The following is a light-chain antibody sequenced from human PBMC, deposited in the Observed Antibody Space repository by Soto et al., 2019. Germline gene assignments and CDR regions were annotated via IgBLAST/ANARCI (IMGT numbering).Light chain of an antibody. V-gene: IGLV1-40*01. Sequence: QSVLTQPPSVSGAPGQRVTISCTGSSSNIGAGYDVHWYQQLPETAPKLLIYGNNNRPSGVPDRFSGSKSGTSASLAITGLQAEDEADYYCQSSDSSLSGWVFGGGTKLTVL. CDR2: GNN. J-gene: IGLJ3*02. CDR1: SSNIGAGYD. CDR3: QSSDSSLSGWV.